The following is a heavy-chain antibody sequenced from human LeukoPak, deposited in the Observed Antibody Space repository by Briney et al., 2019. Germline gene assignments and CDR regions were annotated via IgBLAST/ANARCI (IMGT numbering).Heavy chain of an antibody. V-gene: IGHV3-23*01. CDR2: SGSGGST. D-gene: IGHD3-22*01. Sequence: GGSLRLSCAASRFTFTTYAMNWVRQAPGKGLEWVSVSGSGGSTYYADSVKGRFTISRDNSKNTLYLEVNSLRAEDTAVYYCATAFYFDSSGPYWYFDLWGRGTLVTVSS. CDR3: ATAFYFDSSGPYWYFDL. CDR1: RFTFTTYA. J-gene: IGHJ2*01.